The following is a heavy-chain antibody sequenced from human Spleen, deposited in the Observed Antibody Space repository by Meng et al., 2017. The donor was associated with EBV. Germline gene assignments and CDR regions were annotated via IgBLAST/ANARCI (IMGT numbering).Heavy chain of an antibody. Sequence: QLVHSGSEMQQAGASVKVSCKASGYTFTTYDIHWVRPAPGQGLEWMGWMSPNSGNTGYAQKFQGRVTMTSDTSISTAYMELSGLRSDDTAVYYCARGSGLSDYWGRGTLVTVSS. V-gene: IGHV1-8*01. CDR3: ARGSGLSDY. CDR1: GYTFTTYD. D-gene: IGHD2/OR15-2a*01. J-gene: IGHJ4*02. CDR2: MSPNSGNT.